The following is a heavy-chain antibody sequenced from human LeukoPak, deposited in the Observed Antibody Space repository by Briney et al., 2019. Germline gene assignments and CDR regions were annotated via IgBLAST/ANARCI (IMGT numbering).Heavy chain of an antibody. J-gene: IGHJ4*02. CDR2: ISSSSSYI. D-gene: IGHD3-10*01. CDR3: ARGATSEGVIGY. CDR1: GFTFSSYS. V-gene: IGHV3-21*01. Sequence: PGGSLRLSCAASGFTFSSYSMNWVRQAPGKGLEWVSSISSSSSYIYYAASVKGRFTISRDNAKNSLYLQMNSLRAEDTAVYYCARGATSEGVIGYWGQGTLVTVSS.